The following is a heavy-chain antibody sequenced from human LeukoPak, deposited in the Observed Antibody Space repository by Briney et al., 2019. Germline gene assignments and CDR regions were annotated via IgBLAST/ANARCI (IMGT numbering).Heavy chain of an antibody. J-gene: IGHJ3*01. CDR2: INHSGST. V-gene: IGHV4-34*01. CDR3: ARRWVYDKRVFDA. CDR1: GGSFSGYY. D-gene: IGHD3-16*01. Sequence: SETLSLTCAVYGGSFSGYYWSWIRQPPGKGLEWIGEINHSGSTNYNPSLKSRVTISVDTSKNQFSLKLSSVTAADTAVYYCARRWVYDKRVFDAWGQGTMVTVSS.